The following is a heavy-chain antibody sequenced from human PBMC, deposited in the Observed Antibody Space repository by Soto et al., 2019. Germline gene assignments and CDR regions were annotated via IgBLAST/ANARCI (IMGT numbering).Heavy chain of an antibody. CDR3: ARGGPPNCSSPSCYWALDS. CDR2: IIPIFGTA. CDR1: GGTFSSYA. J-gene: IGHJ4*02. D-gene: IGHD2-2*01. V-gene: IGHV1-69*13. Sequence: XSVKVSCKASGGTFSSYAISWVRQAPGQGLEWMGGIIPIFGTANYAQKFQGRVTITADESTSTAYMELSSLRSEDTAVYYCARGGPPNCSSPSCYWALDSWGQGNLVTVSS.